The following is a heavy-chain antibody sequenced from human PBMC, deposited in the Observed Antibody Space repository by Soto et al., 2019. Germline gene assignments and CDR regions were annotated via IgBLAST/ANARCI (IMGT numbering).Heavy chain of an antibody. V-gene: IGHV4-4*02. J-gene: IGHJ4*02. CDR3: TTSHAGELNN. CDR1: GGSISSSSW. D-gene: IGHD1-7*01. Sequence: QVQLQESGPGLVKPSGTLSLTCAVSGGSISSSSWWTWVRQSPGKGLEWIGEIFESGATNYNPSLKSRLTMSVDKSKNQFSLNLSSLTAADTAVYFCTTSHAGELNNWCQGTLVTVSS. CDR2: IFESGAT.